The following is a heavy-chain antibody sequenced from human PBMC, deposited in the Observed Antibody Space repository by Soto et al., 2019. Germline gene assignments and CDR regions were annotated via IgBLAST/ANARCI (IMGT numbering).Heavy chain of an antibody. J-gene: IGHJ6*02. CDR2: ISNNGGGT. V-gene: IGHV3-64D*06. Sequence: GGSLRLSCSSSGFPFSDYAMHWGRQAPGKGLEYVSAISNNGGGTYYSASVKGRFTISIDNLKNILYPQMSTLRAXDSAVYYCLKDIGKTAAGIRYPYPIHVWGRGTTVSVSS. CDR1: GFPFSDYA. D-gene: IGHD6-13*01. CDR3: LKDIGKTAAGIRYPYPIHV.